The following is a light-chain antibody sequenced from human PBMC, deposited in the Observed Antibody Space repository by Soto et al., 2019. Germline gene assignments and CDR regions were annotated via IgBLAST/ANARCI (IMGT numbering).Light chain of an antibody. CDR2: GAS. J-gene: IGKJ1*01. Sequence: IVLTQSPGTVSLSPGERATLSCRASQSISSSYLAWYQQKPGQAPRLLIYGASSRATDIPDRFSGSGSGTDFTLTISRLEPEDFAVYYCQQYGSSPWTFGQGTKVDIK. CDR3: QQYGSSPWT. V-gene: IGKV3-20*01. CDR1: QSISSSY.